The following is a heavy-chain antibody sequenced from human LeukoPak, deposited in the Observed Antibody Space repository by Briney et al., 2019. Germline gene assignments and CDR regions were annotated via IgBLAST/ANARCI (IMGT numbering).Heavy chain of an antibody. D-gene: IGHD3-10*01. Sequence: PGGSLRLSCAASGFSFTTYEMNWVRQAPGKGLEWVSYISSNGRSTYYADSVRGRFTISRDNGKNSLYLQMNSLRAEDTAYYYCAREHYGSGPFDPWGQGTLVTVSS. J-gene: IGHJ5*02. CDR2: ISSNGRST. V-gene: IGHV3-48*03. CDR1: GFSFTTYE. CDR3: AREHYGSGPFDP.